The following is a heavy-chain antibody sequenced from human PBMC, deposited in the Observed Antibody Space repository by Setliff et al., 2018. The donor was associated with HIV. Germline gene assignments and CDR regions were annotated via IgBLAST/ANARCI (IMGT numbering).Heavy chain of an antibody. CDR3: AKGSGPPWFDP. CDR1: GDSINNPFW. V-gene: IGHV4-4*07. D-gene: IGHD3-3*01. J-gene: IGHJ5*02. Sequence: PSETLSLTCTVSGDSINNPFWWSWIRQPAGKGLEWIGRVTNTGDTSYNPSLKSRVTISMDTSKNLFSLKLTSVTAADTAVYFCAKGSGPPWFDPWGQGTLVTVSS. CDR2: VTNTGDT.